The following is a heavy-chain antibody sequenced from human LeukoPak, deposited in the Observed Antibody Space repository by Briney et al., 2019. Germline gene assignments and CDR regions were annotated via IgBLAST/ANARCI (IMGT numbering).Heavy chain of an antibody. CDR2: ISYDGSNK. D-gene: IGHD3-9*01. CDR1: GFTFSSYA. V-gene: IGHV3-30*04. J-gene: IGHJ4*02. Sequence: GGSLRLSCAASGFTFSSYAMHWVRQAPGKGLEWVAVISYDGSNKYYADSVKGRFTISRDNSKNTLYLQMNSLRAEDTAVYYCAKVSYYDILKSWFDYWGQGTLVTVSS. CDR3: AKVSYYDILKSWFDY.